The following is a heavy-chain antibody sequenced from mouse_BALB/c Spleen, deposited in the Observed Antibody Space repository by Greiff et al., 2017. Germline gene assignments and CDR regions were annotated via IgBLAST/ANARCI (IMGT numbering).Heavy chain of an antibody. V-gene: IGHV5-6-2*01. Sequence: EVKLMESGGGLVKLGGSLKLSCAASGFTFSSYYMSWVRQTPEKRLELVAAINSNGGSTYYPDTVKGRFTISRDNAKNTLYLQMSSLKSEDTALYYCARQDGYPYAMDYWGQGTSVTVSS. CDR1: GFTFSSYY. D-gene: IGHD2-3*01. CDR2: INSNGGST. CDR3: ARQDGYPYAMDY. J-gene: IGHJ4*01.